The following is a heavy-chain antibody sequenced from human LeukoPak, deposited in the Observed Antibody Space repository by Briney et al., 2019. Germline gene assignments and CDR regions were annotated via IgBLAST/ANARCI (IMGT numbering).Heavy chain of an antibody. J-gene: IGHJ4*02. D-gene: IGHD2-2*02. Sequence: PSETLSLTCTVSGGSISISIYHGGWIRQPPGKGLEWIGTIYHTGTTHYNPSLKSRVTISVDTSRNQFSLTLNSMTAADTAVYYCAIYTNSAAGYWGQGALVAVSS. V-gene: IGHV4-39*01. CDR1: GGSISISIYH. CDR3: AIYTNSAAGY. CDR2: IYHTGTT.